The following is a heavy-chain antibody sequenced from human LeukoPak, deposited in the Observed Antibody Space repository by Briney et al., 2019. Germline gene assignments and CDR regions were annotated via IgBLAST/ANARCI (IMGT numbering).Heavy chain of an antibody. D-gene: IGHD3-16*01. CDR3: ATEHWGPNS. CDR1: GFTFSSYS. CDR2: ISSSGSTI. J-gene: IGHJ4*02. Sequence: GGSLRLSCAASGFTFSSYSMNWVRQAPGKGLEWVSYISSSGSTIYYADSVKGRFTISRDNAKNSLYLQMNSLRAEDTAVYYCATEHWGPNSWGQGTLVTVSS. V-gene: IGHV3-48*04.